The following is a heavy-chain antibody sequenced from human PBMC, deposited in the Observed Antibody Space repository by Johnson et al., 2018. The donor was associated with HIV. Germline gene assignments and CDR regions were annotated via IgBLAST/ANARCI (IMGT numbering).Heavy chain of an antibody. CDR2: IYSGGRT. CDR1: GFTVSSNY. Sequence: VHLVESGGGLIQPGGSLRLSCAASGFTVSSNYMNWVRQAPGKGLEWVSVIYSGGRTYYADSVKGRFTISRDNAENSLYLQMNSLRAEDTAVYYCAKAMGGWLLAHAFDIWGQGTMVTVSS. V-gene: IGHV3-53*01. D-gene: IGHD3-22*01. J-gene: IGHJ3*02. CDR3: AKAMGGWLLAHAFDI.